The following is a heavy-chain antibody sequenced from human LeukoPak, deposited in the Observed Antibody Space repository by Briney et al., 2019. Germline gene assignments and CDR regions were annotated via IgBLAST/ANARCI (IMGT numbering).Heavy chain of an antibody. D-gene: IGHD3-3*01. CDR2: ISFDGGSM. J-gene: IGHJ4*02. Sequence: PGGSLRLSCAASGFTFSSYAMSWVRQAPGKGLEWVAVISFDGGSMYYADSVKGRFTISRDNSKNTLYLQMNSLRAEDTAVYYCANTYDHFWSGSRWGQGTLVIVSS. CDR1: GFTFSSYA. V-gene: IGHV3-30*18. CDR3: ANTYDHFWSGSR.